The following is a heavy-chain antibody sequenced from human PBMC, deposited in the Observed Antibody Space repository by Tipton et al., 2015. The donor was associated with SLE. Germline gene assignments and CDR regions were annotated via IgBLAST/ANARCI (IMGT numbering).Heavy chain of an antibody. CDR3: ARDPRITMVQGIGAFDI. CDR2: ISSSSSYI. Sequence: GSLRLSCAASGFTFSSYSMNWVRQAPGKGLEWVSSISSSSSYIYYADSVKGRFTISRDNAKNSLYLQMNSLRAEDTAVYYCARDPRITMVQGIGAFDIWGQGTMVTVSS. D-gene: IGHD3-10*01. J-gene: IGHJ3*02. V-gene: IGHV3-21*03. CDR1: GFTFSSYS.